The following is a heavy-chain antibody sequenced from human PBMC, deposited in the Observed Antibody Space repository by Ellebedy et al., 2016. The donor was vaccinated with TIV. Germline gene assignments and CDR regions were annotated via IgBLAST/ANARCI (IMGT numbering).Heavy chain of an antibody. J-gene: IGHJ5*02. CDR2: IYYSGST. Sequence: MPSETLSLTCTVSGGSISSSSYYWGWIRQPPGKGLEWIGSIYYSGSTYYNPSLKSRVTISVDTSKNQFSLKLSSVTAADTAVYYCARLFGGGYDYGSHWFDPWGQGTLVTVSS. D-gene: IGHD5-12*01. V-gene: IGHV4-39*01. CDR1: GGSISSSSYY. CDR3: ARLFGGGYDYGSHWFDP.